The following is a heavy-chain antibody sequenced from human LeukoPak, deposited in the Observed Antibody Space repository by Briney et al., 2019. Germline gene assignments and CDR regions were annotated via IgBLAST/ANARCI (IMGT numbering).Heavy chain of an antibody. J-gene: IGHJ6*03. Sequence: PGGSLRLSCAASGFTFSSYSMNWVRQAPGKGLEWVSSISSSSSYIYYADSVKGRFTISRDNAKNSLYLQMNSLRAEDTAVYYCARDGIVGAFYYMDVWGKGTTVTVSS. CDR2: ISSSSSYI. V-gene: IGHV3-21*01. CDR1: GFTFSSYS. CDR3: ARDGIVGAFYYMDV. D-gene: IGHD1-26*01.